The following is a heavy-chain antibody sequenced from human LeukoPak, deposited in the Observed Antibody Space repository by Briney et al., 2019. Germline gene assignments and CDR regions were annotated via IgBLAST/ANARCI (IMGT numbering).Heavy chain of an antibody. J-gene: IGHJ4*02. D-gene: IGHD2-2*01. CDR1: GFTFINYY. CDR3: ARDGGVVPAASFDY. CDR2: INPSGGST. Sequence: ASVKVSCKASGFTFINYYMHWVRQAPGQGLEWLGIINPSGGSTSYAQKFQGRVTMTRDTSTSTVYMELSSLRSEDTAVYYCARDGGVVPAASFDYWGQGTLVTVSS. V-gene: IGHV1-46*01.